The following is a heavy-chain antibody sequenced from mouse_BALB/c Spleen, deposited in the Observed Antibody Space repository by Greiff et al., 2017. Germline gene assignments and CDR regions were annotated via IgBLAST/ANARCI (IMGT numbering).Heavy chain of an antibody. CDR1: GYTFSSYW. V-gene: IGHV1-9*01. J-gene: IGHJ3*01. CDR2: ILPGSGST. CDR3: APRGVFAY. Sequence: QVQLKQSGAELMKPGASVKISCKATGYTFSSYWIEWVKQRPGHGLEWIGEILPGSGSTNYNEKFKGKATFTADTSSNTAYMQLSSLTSEDSAVYYCAPRGVFAYWGQGTLVTVSA.